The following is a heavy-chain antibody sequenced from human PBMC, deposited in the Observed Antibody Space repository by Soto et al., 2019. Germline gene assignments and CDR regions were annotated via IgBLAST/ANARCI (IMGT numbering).Heavy chain of an antibody. V-gene: IGHV4-39*01. CDR1: GDSISSRSYY. CDR2: IYYSGST. J-gene: IGHJ4*02. D-gene: IGHD2-21*02. Sequence: SETLSLTCTVTGDSISSRSYYWGWIRQPPGKGLEWIGSIYYSGSTYNNPSLRSRVSMSIDTSKDQFSLKLRSVTAADTALYFCARQRNSVVTQAYFDVWGQGSMVTVYS. CDR3: ARQRNSVVTQAYFDV.